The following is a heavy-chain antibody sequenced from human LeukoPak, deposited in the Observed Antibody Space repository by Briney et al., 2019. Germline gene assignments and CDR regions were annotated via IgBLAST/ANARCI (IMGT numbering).Heavy chain of an antibody. D-gene: IGHD5-18*01. J-gene: IGHJ6*03. Sequence: SETLSLTCTVSGGSISSYYWSWIRQPPGKGLEWIGYIYYSGSTNYNPSLKSRVTISVDMSKNQFSLKLRSVTAADTAVYYCARTTEGGYSYGYFYYYYMDVWGKGTTVTISS. V-gene: IGHV4-59*01. CDR1: GGSISSYY. CDR2: IYYSGST. CDR3: ARTTEGGYSYGYFYYYYMDV.